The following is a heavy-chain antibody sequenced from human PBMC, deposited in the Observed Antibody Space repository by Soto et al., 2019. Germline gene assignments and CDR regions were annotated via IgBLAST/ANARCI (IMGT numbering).Heavy chain of an antibody. V-gene: IGHV1-3*01. CDR3: AGGDSGSYYIFDY. CDR1: GYTFTSYA. J-gene: IGHJ4*02. D-gene: IGHD1-26*01. CDR2: INAGNGNT. Sequence: GASVKVSCKASGYTFTSYAMHWVRQAPGQRLEWMGWINAGNGNTKYSQKFHGRVTITRDTSASTAYMERSSLRSEDTAIYYCAGGDSGSYYIFDYWAQGTLVTVSS.